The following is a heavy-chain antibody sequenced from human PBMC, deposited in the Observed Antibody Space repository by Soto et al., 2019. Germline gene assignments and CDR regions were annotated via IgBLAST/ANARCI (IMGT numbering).Heavy chain of an antibody. CDR2: ISGSGGST. J-gene: IGHJ4*02. V-gene: IGHV3-23*01. CDR3: AKETVGSSWYGPKGHFDY. D-gene: IGHD6-13*01. Sequence: SGGSLRLSCAASGSTFSSYAMSWVRQAPGKGLEWVSAISGSGGSTYYADSVKGRFTISRDNSKNTLYLQMNSLRAEDTAVYYCAKETVGSSWYGPKGHFDYWGQGTLVTVSS. CDR1: GSTFSSYA.